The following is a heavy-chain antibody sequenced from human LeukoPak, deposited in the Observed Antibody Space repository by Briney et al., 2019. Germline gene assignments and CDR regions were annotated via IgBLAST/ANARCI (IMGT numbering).Heavy chain of an antibody. CDR3: ARDSIAAAGDYYYYYMDV. D-gene: IGHD6-13*01. CDR1: GFTFSSYA. Sequence: PGRSLRLSCAASGFTFSSYAMHWVRQAPGKGLEWVAVISYDGSNKYYADSVKGRFTISRDNSKNTLYLQMNSLRAEDTAVYYCARDSIAAAGDYYYYYMDVWGKGTTVTVSS. CDR2: ISYDGSNK. V-gene: IGHV3-30-3*01. J-gene: IGHJ6*03.